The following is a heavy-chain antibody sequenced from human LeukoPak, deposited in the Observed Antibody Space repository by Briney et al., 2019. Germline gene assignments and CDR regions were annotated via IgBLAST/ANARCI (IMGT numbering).Heavy chain of an antibody. V-gene: IGHV1-69*13. Sequence: SVKVSCKASGGTISSYGISWVRQAPGQGLEWMGGIIPIFGTANYAQKFQGRVTITADESTSTAYMELSSLRSEDTAVYYCARLDVYSSSSRYYGMDVWGQGTTVTVSS. D-gene: IGHD6-6*01. J-gene: IGHJ6*02. CDR2: IIPIFGTA. CDR1: GGTISSYG. CDR3: ARLDVYSSSSRYYGMDV.